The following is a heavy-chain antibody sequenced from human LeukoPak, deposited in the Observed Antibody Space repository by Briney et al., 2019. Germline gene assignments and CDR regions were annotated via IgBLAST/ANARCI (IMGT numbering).Heavy chain of an antibody. V-gene: IGHV3-7*01. CDR2: TKQNGRVQ. Sequence: AGGSLRLSCAASGFALGHYWMSFVRQAPGKGLEWVANTKQNGRVQNYVDSVKGRFTISRDNAKNSLYLQMNSLRAEDTAVYYCARAYKFRKGELLVDRHWYFDLWGRGTLVTVSS. D-gene: IGHD1-26*01. CDR3: ARAYKFRKGELLVDRHWYFDL. CDR1: GFALGHYW. J-gene: IGHJ2*01.